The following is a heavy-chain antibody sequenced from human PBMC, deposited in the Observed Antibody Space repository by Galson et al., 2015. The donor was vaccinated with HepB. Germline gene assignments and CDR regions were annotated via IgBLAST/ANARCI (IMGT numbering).Heavy chain of an antibody. V-gene: IGHV3-7*04. CDR2: IKQDGSGK. Sequence: SLRLSCAASGFTFTTYLMTWVRQAPGKGLEWVANIKQDGSGKNYVDSVKGRFTISRDNAKNSLYLQMDNLRAEDTAVYHCARGGREYHSFWGQGTLVTVSS. D-gene: IGHD2-2*01. CDR3: ARGGREYHSF. J-gene: IGHJ4*02. CDR1: GFTFTTYL.